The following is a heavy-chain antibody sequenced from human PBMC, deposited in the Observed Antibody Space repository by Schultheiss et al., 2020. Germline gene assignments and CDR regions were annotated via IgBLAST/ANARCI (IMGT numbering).Heavy chain of an antibody. D-gene: IGHD6-19*01. J-gene: IGHJ6*03. CDR1: GYSFTTNW. V-gene: IGHV5-51*01. CDR3: ARRMYSSGSKGYYYYYYMDV. CDR2: IYPADAET. Sequence: GGSLRLSCKTSGYSFTTNWIGWARQMPGKGLEWVGVIYPADAETRYSPSFEGQVFISADKSVSTAYLQWSSLKASDTAMYYCARRMYSSGSKGYYYYYYMDVWGKGTTVTVSS.